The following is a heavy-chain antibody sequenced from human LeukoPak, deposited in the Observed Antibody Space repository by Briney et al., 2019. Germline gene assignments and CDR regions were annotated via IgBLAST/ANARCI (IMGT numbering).Heavy chain of an antibody. CDR1: GFTFSSYA. CDR3: ARDRDYCSGGSCYSGLDY. D-gene: IGHD2-15*01. Sequence: GGSLRLSCAASGFTFSSYAIHWVRQAPGKGLEWVALISYDGNNKYYADSVKGRFTISRDNSKNTLYLQMNSLRTEDTAVYYCARDRDYCSGGSCYSGLDYWGQGTLVTVSS. CDR2: ISYDGNNK. V-gene: IGHV3-30*04. J-gene: IGHJ4*02.